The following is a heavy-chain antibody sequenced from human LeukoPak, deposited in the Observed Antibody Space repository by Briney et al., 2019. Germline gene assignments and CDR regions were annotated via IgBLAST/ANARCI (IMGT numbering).Heavy chain of an antibody. CDR2: ILSDGSLE. CDR1: GFNFRTYA. Sequence: SGRSLRLSCAASGFNFRTYAMHWVRQAPGKGLEWVAVILSDGSLENSANSVRDRFIISRDNSKKTLYLQMNRLRIEDTAVYYCARGAILGGYNLIDDWGQGTLVTVSS. J-gene: IGHJ4*02. CDR3: ARGAILGGYNLIDD. D-gene: IGHD1-26*01. V-gene: IGHV3-30*04.